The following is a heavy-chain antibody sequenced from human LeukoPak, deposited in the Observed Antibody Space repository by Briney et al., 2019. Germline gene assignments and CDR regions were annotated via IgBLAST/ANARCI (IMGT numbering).Heavy chain of an antibody. CDR2: ISSSSTI. CDR3: AREGYSPY. V-gene: IGHV3-48*01. D-gene: IGHD6-13*01. J-gene: IGHJ4*02. CDR1: GFTFSSYS. Sequence: GGFLRLSCAASGFTFSSYSMNWVRQAPGKGLEWVSYISSSSTIYYADSVKGRFTISRVNAKNSLYLQMNSLRAEDTAVYYCAREGYSPYWGQGTLVTVSS.